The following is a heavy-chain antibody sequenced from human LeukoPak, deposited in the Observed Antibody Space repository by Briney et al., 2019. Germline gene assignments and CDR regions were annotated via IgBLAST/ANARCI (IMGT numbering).Heavy chain of an antibody. V-gene: IGHV3-30*18. CDR1: GFTFSSYG. J-gene: IGHJ4*02. D-gene: IGHD3-22*01. CDR2: ISYDGSNQ. Sequence: PGGSLRLSCAASGFTFSSYGMHWVRQAPGKGLEWVSFISYDGSNQFYADSVKGRFTISRDNSKKTLYLQMNTPRAEDTAVYYCAKDRLLGDSYYDNSGYGLGQWGQGTPVTVSS. CDR3: AKDRLLGDSYYDNSGYGLGQ.